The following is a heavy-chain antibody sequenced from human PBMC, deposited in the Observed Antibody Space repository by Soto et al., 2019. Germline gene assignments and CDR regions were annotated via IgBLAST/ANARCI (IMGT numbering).Heavy chain of an antibody. J-gene: IGHJ6*04. V-gene: IGHV3-23*01. D-gene: IGHD3-10*02. CDR2: ISGSGGST. CDR3: AKDRFSSDVPYYCTDV. CDR1: GFTFSSYA. Sequence: PGGYLRLSCAASGFTFSSYAMSWVRQAPGKGLEWVSAISGSGGSTYYADSVKGRFTISRDNSKNTLYLQMNSLRAEDTAVYYCAKDRFSSDVPYYCTDVWGKGTTLTVSS.